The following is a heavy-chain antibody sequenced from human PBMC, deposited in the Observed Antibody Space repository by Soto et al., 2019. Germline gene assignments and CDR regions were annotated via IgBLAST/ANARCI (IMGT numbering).Heavy chain of an antibody. Sequence: GGSLRLSCVGSGYNFNKYAASWVRQAPGKGLEWVSAISGSGGSTYYADSVKGRFTISRDNSKNTLYLQMNSLRAEDTAVYYCAKSVMVRGTYYFDYWGQGTLVTVSS. CDR2: ISGSGGST. CDR1: GYNFNKYA. CDR3: AKSVMVRGTYYFDY. J-gene: IGHJ4*02. V-gene: IGHV3-23*01. D-gene: IGHD3-10*01.